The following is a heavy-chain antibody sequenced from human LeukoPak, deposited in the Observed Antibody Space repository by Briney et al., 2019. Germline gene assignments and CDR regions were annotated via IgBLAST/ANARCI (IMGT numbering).Heavy chain of an antibody. V-gene: IGHV3-21*01. CDR3: ARDIAGRELLDY. J-gene: IGHJ4*02. CDR1: GFTFSTYS. Sequence: GGSLRLSCAASGFTFSTYSMNWVRQAPGEGLEWVSSISSSSDYIYYADSVKGRFTVSRDNAKNSLHLQMNSLRAEDTAVYYCARDIAGRELLDYWGQGTLVTVSS. CDR2: ISSSSDYI. D-gene: IGHD1-26*01.